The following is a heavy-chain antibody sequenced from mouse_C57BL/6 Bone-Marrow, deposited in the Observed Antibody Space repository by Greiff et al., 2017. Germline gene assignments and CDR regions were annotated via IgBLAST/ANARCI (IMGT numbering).Heavy chain of an antibody. D-gene: IGHD4-1*01. CDR1: GFSLTSYG. J-gene: IGHJ1*03. V-gene: IGHV2-5*01. CDR3: AVTGRYFDV. Sequence: QVQLQQSGPGLVQPSQSLSLTCTVSGFSLTSYGVHWVRQSPGKGLEWLGVIWRGGSTDYNAAYLSRLSITKDNSKSHVFFKMNSLQADDTAIYYCAVTGRYFDVWGTGTTVTVSS. CDR2: IWRGGST.